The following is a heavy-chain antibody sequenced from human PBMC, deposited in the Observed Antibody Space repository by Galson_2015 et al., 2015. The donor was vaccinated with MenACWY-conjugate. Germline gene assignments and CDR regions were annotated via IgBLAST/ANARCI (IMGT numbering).Heavy chain of an antibody. CDR3: SRSPHSYCTRTSCPVDY. CDR1: GFTFGDYA. D-gene: IGHD2-2*01. J-gene: IGHJ4*02. Sequence: SLRLSCATSGFTFGDYAMSWVRQAPGKGLEWVSFIQSKAYGGKTQYAASVKDRFTISRDDSKSIAYLQMNSLKTEDTAVYYCSRSPHSYCTRTSCPVDYWGQGTLVPVSS. CDR2: IQSKAYGGKT. V-gene: IGHV3-49*04.